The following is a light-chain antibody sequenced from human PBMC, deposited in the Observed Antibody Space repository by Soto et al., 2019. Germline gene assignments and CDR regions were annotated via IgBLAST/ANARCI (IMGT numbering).Light chain of an antibody. Sequence: DIQMTQSPSSLSASVGDRVTITCRASQGVSAYLLWYQQTQGRAPKLLIYSASNLVSGVPSSFSGRGSGTSFTLTISSLQPEDFATDYCQQSYRTPHTFGQGTKLETK. CDR2: SAS. CDR3: QQSYRTPHT. CDR1: QGVSAY. V-gene: IGKV1-39*01. J-gene: IGKJ2*01.